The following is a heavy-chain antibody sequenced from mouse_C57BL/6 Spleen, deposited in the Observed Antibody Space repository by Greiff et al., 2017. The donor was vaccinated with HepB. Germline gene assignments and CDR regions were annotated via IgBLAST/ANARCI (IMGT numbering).Heavy chain of an antibody. J-gene: IGHJ2*01. D-gene: IGHD2-5*01. Sequence: VKVVESGAELVRPGASVKLSCKASGYTFTDYYINWVKQRPGQGLEWIARIYPGSGNTYYNEKFKGKATLTAEKSSSTAYMQLSSLTSEDSAVYFCARDSNYPYYFDYWGQGTTLTVSS. CDR2: IYPGSGNT. CDR3: ARDSNYPYYFDY. CDR1: GYTFTDYY. V-gene: IGHV1-76*01.